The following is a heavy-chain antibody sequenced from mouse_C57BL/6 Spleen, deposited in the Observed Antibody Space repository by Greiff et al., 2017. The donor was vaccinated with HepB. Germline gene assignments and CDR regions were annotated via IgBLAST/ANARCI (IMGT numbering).Heavy chain of an antibody. J-gene: IGHJ2*01. V-gene: IGHV5-17*01. D-gene: IGHD2-4*01. CDR1: GFTFSDYG. CDR3: ARRDYDYDEGFDY. Sequence: EVMLVESGGGLVKPGGSLKLSCAASGFTFSDYGMHWVRQAPEKGLEWVAYISSGSSTIYYADTVKGRFTISRDNAKNTLFLQMTSLRSEDTAMYYCARRDYDYDEGFDYWGQGTTLTVSS. CDR2: ISSGSSTI.